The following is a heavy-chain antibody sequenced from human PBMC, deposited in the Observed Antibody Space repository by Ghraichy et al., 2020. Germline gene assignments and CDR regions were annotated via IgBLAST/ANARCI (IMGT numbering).Heavy chain of an antibody. CDR1: GFTFSSYE. V-gene: IGHV3-48*03. D-gene: IGHD5-12*01. CDR2: ISSSGATK. J-gene: IGHJ4*02. CDR3: ARSNIMATTIDY. Sequence: GESLNISCAASGFTFSSYEMNWVRQAPGKGLEWVSYISSSGATKFYADSVKGRFTISRDNTKNSLYLQMNSLRAEDTAVYYCARSNIMATTIDYWGQGTLVTVSS.